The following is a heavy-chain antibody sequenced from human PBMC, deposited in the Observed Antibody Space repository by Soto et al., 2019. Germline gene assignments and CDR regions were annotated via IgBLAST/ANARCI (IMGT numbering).Heavy chain of an antibody. V-gene: IGHV3-23*01. CDR3: AKDPTEDYSNYGHYVDD. J-gene: IGHJ4*02. CDR1: GFTFSSYA. D-gene: IGHD4-4*01. CDR2: ISGSGVST. Sequence: GGSLRLSCAASGFTFSSYAMSWVRQAPGKGLEWVSAISGSGVSTSYADSVKGRFTISRDNAKNTLYLQMNSQRAEDTAVSYCAKDPTEDYSNYGHYVDDWGQGTLVTVSS.